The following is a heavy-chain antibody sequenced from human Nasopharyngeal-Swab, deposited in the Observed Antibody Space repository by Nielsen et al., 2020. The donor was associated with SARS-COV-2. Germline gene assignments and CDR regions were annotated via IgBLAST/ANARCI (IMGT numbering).Heavy chain of an antibody. V-gene: IGHV3-64*01. J-gene: IGHJ6*03. CDR3: ASIWSGYSYSPMDV. Sequence: GGSLRPSCAASGFSFTSYAMHWVRQVPGKGLEYVSAISSIGGSTYYANSVKGRFTISRDNSRNTMYLQMGSLRAEDMAVYYCASIWSGYSYSPMDVWGKGTTVTVSS. CDR2: ISSIGGST. CDR1: GFSFTSYA. D-gene: IGHD3-3*01.